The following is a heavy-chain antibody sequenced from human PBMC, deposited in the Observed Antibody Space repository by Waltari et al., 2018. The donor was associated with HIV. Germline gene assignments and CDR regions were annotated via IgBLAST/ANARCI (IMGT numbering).Heavy chain of an antibody. CDR1: GYSFTTYG. D-gene: IGHD1-7*01. CDR3: GRGGTGNTVGAVYYYGIDV. CDR2: SSADNGYP. V-gene: IGHV1-18*01. J-gene: IGHJ6*02. Sequence: QVQLMQSGTEVKKPGASVKVSCKASGYSFTTYGIRWVRQATGQGREWMGGMGWSSADNGYPNYARKLQGRVTMTTDTSTNTAYMELRSLRSDDTAVYYCGRGGTGNTVGAVYYYGIDVWGQGTTVTVSS.